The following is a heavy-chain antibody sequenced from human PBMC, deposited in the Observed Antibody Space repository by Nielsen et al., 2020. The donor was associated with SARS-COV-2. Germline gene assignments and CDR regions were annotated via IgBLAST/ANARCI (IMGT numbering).Heavy chain of an antibody. CDR2: ISSSGSTI. CDR3: ARSRGFDTRDFDY. J-gene: IGHJ4*02. D-gene: IGHD3-3*01. Sequence: GESLKISCAASGFTFSDYYMSWIRQAPGKGLEWVSYISSSGSTIYYADSVKGRFTISRDNAKNSLYLQMNSLRAEDTAVYYCARSRGFDTRDFDYWGQGALVTVSS. V-gene: IGHV3-11*04. CDR1: GFTFSDYY.